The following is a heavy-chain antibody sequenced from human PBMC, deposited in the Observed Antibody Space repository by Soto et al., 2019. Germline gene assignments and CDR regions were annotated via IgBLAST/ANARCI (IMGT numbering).Heavy chain of an antibody. CDR1: IFTFSDYG. Sequence: QVHLVESGGGVVQVGKSLRLSCAASIFTFSDYGMDWVRQAPGKGLEWVAFISYDGTKELYADSVKGRFAISRDNSQNTLYLQMNSLRTEDTAVYYCAREGSSMIVVNNWFATWGQGTLLTVSS. J-gene: IGHJ5*02. CDR3: AREGSSMIVVNNWFAT. CDR2: ISYDGTKE. D-gene: IGHD3-22*01. V-gene: IGHV3-30*03.